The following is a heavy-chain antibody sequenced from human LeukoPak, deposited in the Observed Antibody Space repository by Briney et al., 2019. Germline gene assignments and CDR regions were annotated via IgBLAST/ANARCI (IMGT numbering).Heavy chain of an antibody. CDR2: IKQDGSEK. D-gene: IGHD2-8*01. CDR1: GFTFSSSW. CDR3: ARDRDEYCTNGVCYTGWLDP. J-gene: IGHJ5*02. V-gene: IGHV3-7*01. Sequence: GGSLRLSCAASGFTFSSSWMNWVRQAPGKGLEWVADIKQDGSEKYYVDSVKGRFTISRDNSKNTLYLQMNSLRAEDTAVYYCARDRDEYCTNGVCYTGWLDPWGQGTLVTVSS.